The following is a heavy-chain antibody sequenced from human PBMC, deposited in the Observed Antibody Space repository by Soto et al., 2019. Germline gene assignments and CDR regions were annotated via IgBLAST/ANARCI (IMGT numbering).Heavy chain of an antibody. V-gene: IGHV1-69*01. D-gene: IGHD2-2*01. CDR1: GGTFSSYA. CDR3: ARELHQLRAWNWFDP. Sequence: QVQLVQSGAEVKKPGSSVKVSCKASGGTFSSYAISWVRQAPGQGLEWMGGIIPIFGTANYAQKFQGRVTITADESTSTDYMELSSLRSEDTAVYYCARELHQLRAWNWFDPWGEGTLVTVSS. CDR2: IIPIFGTA. J-gene: IGHJ5*02.